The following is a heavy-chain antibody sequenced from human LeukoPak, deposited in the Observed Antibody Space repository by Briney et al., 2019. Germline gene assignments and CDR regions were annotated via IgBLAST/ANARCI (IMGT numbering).Heavy chain of an antibody. D-gene: IGHD3-10*01. Sequence: GASVKVSCKASGYTFTSYGISWVRQAPGQGLEWMGWISAYNGNTNYAQKLQGRVTMTTDTSTSTAYMELSRLRSDDTAVYYCARDNSYYYGSGTNWFDPWGQGTLVTVSS. CDR1: GYTFTSYG. CDR2: ISAYNGNT. J-gene: IGHJ5*02. V-gene: IGHV1-18*01. CDR3: ARDNSYYYGSGTNWFDP.